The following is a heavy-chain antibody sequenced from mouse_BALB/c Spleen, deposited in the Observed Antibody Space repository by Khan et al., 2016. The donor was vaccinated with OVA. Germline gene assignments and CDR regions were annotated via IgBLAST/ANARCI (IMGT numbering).Heavy chain of an antibody. J-gene: IGHJ4*01. D-gene: IGHD1-1*01. CDR1: GDSITSGF. V-gene: IGHV3-8*02. CDR2: VTYSGDT. Sequence: EVQLQESGPSLVKPSQTLSLTCSVTGDSITSGFWNWIRKFPGNKFEYMGYVTYSGDTYYNPSLKSRISITRVTSKSQYYLQLNSVTTEDTATYFCARSYGSWAMDYWGQGTSVTVSS. CDR3: ARSYGSWAMDY.